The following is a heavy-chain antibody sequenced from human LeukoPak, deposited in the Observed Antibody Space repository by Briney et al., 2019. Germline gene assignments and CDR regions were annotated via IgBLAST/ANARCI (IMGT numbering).Heavy chain of an antibody. J-gene: IGHJ5*02. V-gene: IGHV4-38-2*02. D-gene: IGHD5-18*01. CDR1: GDSISSYY. CDR2: IYHSGST. CDR3: ARSDDSYGDNWFDP. Sequence: SETLSLTCTVSGDSISSYYWGWIRQPPGKGLEWIGSIYHSGSTYYNPSLKSRVTISVDTSKNQFSLKLSSVTAADTAAYYCARSDDSYGDNWFDPWGQGTLVTVSS.